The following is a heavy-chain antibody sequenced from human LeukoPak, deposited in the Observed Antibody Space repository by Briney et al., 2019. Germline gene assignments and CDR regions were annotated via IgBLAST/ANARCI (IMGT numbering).Heavy chain of an antibody. V-gene: IGHV4-31*03. CDR2: IYYSGST. D-gene: IGHD2-2*01. CDR3: AGGYCTSTSCPYY. Sequence: PSETLSLTCTVSGGSINSGGSYWSWIRQHPGQGLEWIGYIYYSGSTYYNPSLKSRVTISVDTSKNQFSLKLSSVTAADTAVYYCAGGYCTSTSCPYYWGQGTLVTVSS. CDR1: GGSINSGGSY. J-gene: IGHJ4*02.